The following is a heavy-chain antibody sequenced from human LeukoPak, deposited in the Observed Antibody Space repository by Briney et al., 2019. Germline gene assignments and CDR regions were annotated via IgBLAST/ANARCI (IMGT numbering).Heavy chain of an antibody. CDR1: GFTFSSYW. J-gene: IGHJ4*02. V-gene: IGHV3-74*01. D-gene: IGHD6-19*01. CDR3: VNGYSSGWYPSGVDY. CDR2: ISTDGHNT. Sequence: GGSLRLSCAASGFTFSSYWMHWVRQAPGKGLVWVSHISTDGHNTHYADSVKGRFTISRDNAKNTLYLQMNSLRAEDTAVYYCVNGYSSGWYPSGVDYWGQGTLVTVFS.